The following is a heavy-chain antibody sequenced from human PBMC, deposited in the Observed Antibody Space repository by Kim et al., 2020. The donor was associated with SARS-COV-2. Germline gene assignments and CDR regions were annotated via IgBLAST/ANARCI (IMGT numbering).Heavy chain of an antibody. CDR2: IWYDGSNK. Sequence: GGSLRLSCAASGFTFSSYGMHWVRQAPGKGLEWVAVIWYDGSNKYYADSVKGRFTISRDNSKNTLYPQMNSLRAEDTAVYYCARDMWYQLLRRYGMDVWGQGTTVTVSS. CDR3: ARDMWYQLLRRYGMDV. D-gene: IGHD2-2*01. V-gene: IGHV3-33*01. CDR1: GFTFSSYG. J-gene: IGHJ6*02.